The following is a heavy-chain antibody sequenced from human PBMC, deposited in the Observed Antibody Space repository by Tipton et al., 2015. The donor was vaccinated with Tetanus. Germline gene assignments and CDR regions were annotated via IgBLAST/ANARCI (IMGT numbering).Heavy chain of an antibody. J-gene: IGHJ4*02. V-gene: IGHV4-61*08. Sequence: LRLSCTVSGGSVRSGDYSWNWIRQPPGKGLEWLAYVSYSGRTNSNYSLKSRITISQDTSKNQFSLRLTSVTAADTAVYYCARAVRFYYDSSTYYQYYFDSWGQGTLVTVSS. D-gene: IGHD3-22*01. CDR1: GGSVRSGDYS. CDR3: ARAVRFYYDSSTYYQYYFDS. CDR2: VSYSGRT.